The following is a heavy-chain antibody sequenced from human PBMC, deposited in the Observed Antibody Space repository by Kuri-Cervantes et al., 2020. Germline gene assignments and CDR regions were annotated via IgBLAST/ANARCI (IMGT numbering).Heavy chain of an antibody. J-gene: IGHJ4*02. CDR1: GFTFSSYS. CDR3: AREGYDYVWGSYRYFDY. CDR2: ISYDGSNK. D-gene: IGHD3-16*02. V-gene: IGHV3-30*03. Sequence: LSLTCAASGFTFSSYSMNWVRQAPGKGLEWVAVISYDGSNKYYADSVKGRFTISRDNSKNTLYLQMNSLRAEDTAVYYCAREGYDYVWGSYRYFDYWGQGTLVTVSS.